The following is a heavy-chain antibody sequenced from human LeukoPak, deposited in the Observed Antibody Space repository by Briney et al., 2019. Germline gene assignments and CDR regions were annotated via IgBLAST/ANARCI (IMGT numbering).Heavy chain of an antibody. J-gene: IGHJ4*02. CDR2: INGGDNGDNT. Sequence: GGSPRLSCAASGFTFNNYAMTWVRQAPGKGLQWVSTINGGDNGDNTYYADSVKGRFTVSRDNSKYTVYLQMNSLRVEDTAVYYCARDGIQLPDTLDYWGLGTLVTVSS. CDR1: GFTFNNYA. V-gene: IGHV3-23*01. D-gene: IGHD1-1*01. CDR3: ARDGIQLPDTLDY.